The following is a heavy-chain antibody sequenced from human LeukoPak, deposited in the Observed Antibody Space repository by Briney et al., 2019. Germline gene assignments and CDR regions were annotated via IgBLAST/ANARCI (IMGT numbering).Heavy chain of an antibody. D-gene: IGHD5-12*01. CDR2: MNPNSGNT. V-gene: IGHV1-8*01. Sequence: ASVKVSCKASGYTFTSYDINWVRQATGQGLEWMGWMNPNSGNTGYAQKFQGRVTMTRNTSISTAYMELSSLRSEDTAVYYCAGGLGYDQRSYYYYGMDVWGQGTTVTVSS. J-gene: IGHJ6*02. CDR3: AGGLGYDQRSYYYYGMDV. CDR1: GYTFTSYD.